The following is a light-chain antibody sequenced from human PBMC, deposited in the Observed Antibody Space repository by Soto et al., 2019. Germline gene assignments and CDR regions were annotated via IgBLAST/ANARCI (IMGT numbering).Light chain of an antibody. CDR3: QQYNAYSRT. Sequence: DIQMTQSPSTLSASVGDRVTITCRASQSISGWLAWYQQKPGKAPNLLIFDASSLERGVPSRFSGSGSGTEFTLTISSLRPDDFATYYCQQYNAYSRTFGQGTKVEI. J-gene: IGKJ1*01. CDR2: DAS. V-gene: IGKV1-5*01. CDR1: QSISGW.